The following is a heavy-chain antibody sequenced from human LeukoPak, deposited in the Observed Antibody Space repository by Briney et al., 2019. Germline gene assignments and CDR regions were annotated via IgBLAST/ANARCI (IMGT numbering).Heavy chain of an antibody. J-gene: IGHJ6*02. D-gene: IGHD5-18*01. CDR3: ATPRGDTALDV. Sequence: GRSLRLSCAASGFTFSSYAMHWVRQAPGKGLEWVAVISYDGSNKYYADSVKGRFTISRDNSKNTLYLQMNSLRAEDTAVYYCATPRGDTALDVWGQGTTVTVSS. CDR1: GFTFSSYA. CDR2: ISYDGSNK. V-gene: IGHV3-30-3*01.